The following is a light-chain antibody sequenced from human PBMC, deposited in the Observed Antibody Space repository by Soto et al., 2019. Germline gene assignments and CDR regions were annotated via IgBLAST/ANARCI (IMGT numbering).Light chain of an antibody. V-gene: IGKV3-20*01. CDR2: GAS. CDR1: QSVSSSF. CDR3: KQYDSSPWT. Sequence: EIVLTQSPGTLSLSPGERATLSCRASQSVSSSFLAWYQQKPGQAPRLLIYGASTRATGIPDRFSGSGSGTDFTLTISRLEPEDFAVYYCKQYDSSPWTFGQGTKVEI. J-gene: IGKJ1*01.